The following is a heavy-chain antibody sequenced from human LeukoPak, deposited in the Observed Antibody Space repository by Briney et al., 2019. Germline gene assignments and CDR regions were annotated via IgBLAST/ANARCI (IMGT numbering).Heavy chain of an antibody. D-gene: IGHD3-22*01. CDR1: GFTFSRKW. CDR3: AKDRSGYYDSSGYYHY. J-gene: IGHJ4*02. V-gene: IGHV3-23*01. CDR2: ISGSGGST. Sequence: GGSLRLSCEASGFTFSRKWMSWVRQAPGKGLEWVSAISGSGGSTYYADSVKGRFTISRDNSKNTLYLQMNSLRAEDTAVYYCAKDRSGYYDSSGYYHYWGQGTLVTVSS.